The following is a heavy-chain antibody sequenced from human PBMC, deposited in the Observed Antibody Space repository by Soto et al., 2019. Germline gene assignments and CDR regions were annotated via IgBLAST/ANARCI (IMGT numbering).Heavy chain of an antibody. CDR3: ARGGYCSGGSCYWFDP. J-gene: IGHJ5*02. V-gene: IGHV4-59*01. CDR2: IYYSGST. CDR1: GGSISSYY. D-gene: IGHD2-15*01. Sequence: LSLTCTVSGGSISSYYWSWIRQPPGKGLEWIGYIYYSGSTNYNPSLKSRVTISVDTSKNQFSLKLGSVTAADTAVYYCARGGYCSGGSCYWFDPWGQGTLVTVSS.